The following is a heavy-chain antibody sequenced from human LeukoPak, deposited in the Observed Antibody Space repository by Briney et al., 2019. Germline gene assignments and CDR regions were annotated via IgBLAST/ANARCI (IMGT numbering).Heavy chain of an antibody. D-gene: IGHD7-27*01. CDR1: GGSISSYY. CDR2: IYYSGST. J-gene: IGHJ4*02. V-gene: IGHV4-59*01. Sequence: PSETLSLTCTVSGGSISSYYWSWIRQPPGKGLEWIGYIYYSGSTNYNPSLKSRVTISVDTSKNQFSLKLSSVTAADTAVYYCARKGSLGDFDYWGQGTLVTVSS. CDR3: ARKGSLGDFDY.